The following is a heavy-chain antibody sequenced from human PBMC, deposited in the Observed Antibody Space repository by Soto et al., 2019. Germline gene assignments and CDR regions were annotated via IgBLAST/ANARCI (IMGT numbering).Heavy chain of an antibody. V-gene: IGHV3-23*01. D-gene: IGHD3-22*01. CDR1: GITSNKRA. CDR2: IGTSDETT. CDR3: ATRHLAWFDHDRLYYYSGLDL. Sequence: PGGSLRLSCAVSGITSNKRAMSWVRQAPGKGLEWVSTIGTSDETTYNAASVKGRFSISRDTSTNTLYLQLDSLTVEDTATYYCATRHLAWFDHDRLYYYSGLDLWGQGTAVTVSS. J-gene: IGHJ6*02.